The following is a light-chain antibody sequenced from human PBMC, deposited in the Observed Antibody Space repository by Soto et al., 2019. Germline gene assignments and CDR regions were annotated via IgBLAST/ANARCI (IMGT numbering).Light chain of an antibody. J-gene: IGKJ3*01. Sequence: DLQMTQSPSTLSASVGDRVTITCRASQSISSWLAWYQHKPGKAPNLLIYKASTLEGGVPSRFSGSASGTEFSLTISSLQPDDLATYYCQQYNSYPPTFGPGTKLEIK. V-gene: IGKV1-5*03. CDR2: KAS. CDR1: QSISSW. CDR3: QQYNSYPPT.